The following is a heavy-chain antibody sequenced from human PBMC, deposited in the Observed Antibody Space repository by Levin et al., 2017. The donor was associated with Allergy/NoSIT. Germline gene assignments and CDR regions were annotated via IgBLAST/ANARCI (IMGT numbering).Heavy chain of an antibody. J-gene: IGHJ3*02. V-gene: IGHV3-48*03. CDR1: GFTFSSYE. CDR3: ARDLEDGWNAFDI. Sequence: PGGSLRLSCAASGFTFSSYEMNWVRQAPGKGLEWVSYISSSGSTIYYADSVKGRFTISRDNAKNSLYLQMNSLRAEDTAVYYCARDLEDGWNAFDIWGQGTMVTVSS. D-gene: IGHD6-19*01. CDR2: ISSSGSTI.